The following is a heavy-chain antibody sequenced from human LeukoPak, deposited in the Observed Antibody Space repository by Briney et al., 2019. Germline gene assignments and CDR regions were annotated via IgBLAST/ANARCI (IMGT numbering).Heavy chain of an antibody. J-gene: IGHJ3*02. CDR2: IRSST. V-gene: IGHV3-53*01. D-gene: IGHD7-27*01. CDR3: AKDTGDHVFDI. CDR1: GRTVSGNY. Sequence: GAPLRLSCGACGRTVSGNYMSWGRQAPGKVLEWVSAIRSSTYYADSANVRVTISRDNSKNTLYLQLNSLRAQDTAVYYCAKDTGDHVFDIWGQGTGVTVSS.